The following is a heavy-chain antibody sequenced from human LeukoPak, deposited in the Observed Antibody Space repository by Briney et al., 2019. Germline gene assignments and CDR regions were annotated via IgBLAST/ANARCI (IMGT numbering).Heavy chain of an antibody. J-gene: IGHJ4*02. CDR3: ARGQRYSSGWYYGH. CDR2: IGTAGDT. V-gene: IGHV3-13*01. Sequence: PGGSLRLSCAASGFTFSSYDMHWVRQATGKGLEWVSAIGTAGDTYYPGSVKGRFTISRENAKNSLYLQMNSLRAGDTAVHYCARGQRYSSGWYYGHWGQGTLVTVSS. D-gene: IGHD6-19*01. CDR1: GFTFSSYD.